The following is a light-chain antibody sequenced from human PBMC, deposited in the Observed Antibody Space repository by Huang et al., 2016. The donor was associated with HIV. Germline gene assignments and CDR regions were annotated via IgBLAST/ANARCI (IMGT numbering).Light chain of an antibody. CDR2: WAS. CDR1: QSLFFRSNNGNY. Sequence: DIVMTQSPDSLAVSLGERATINCKSSQSLFFRSNNGNYLAWYQQKLGQPPKLLIFWASTRGAGVPDRFSGSGSGSNVTLTISNLQAEDVAVYYCQQYYTTPYTFGQGTKLDIK. V-gene: IGKV4-1*01. CDR3: QQYYTTPYT. J-gene: IGKJ2*01.